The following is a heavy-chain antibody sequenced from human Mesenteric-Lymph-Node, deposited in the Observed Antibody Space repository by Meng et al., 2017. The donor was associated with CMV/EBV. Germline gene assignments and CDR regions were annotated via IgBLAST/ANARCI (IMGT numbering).Heavy chain of an antibody. V-gene: IGHV1-2*02. CDR3: ARPTHYDSSGWVY. Sequence: ASVKVSCKPSGYPFSGYNLHWVRQAPGQGLEWVGNINPSSGVKKYSQKFEGRVTVTRDASISTIYMELSGLRSDDTAVYYCARPTHYDSSGWVYWGQGTLVTVSS. CDR1: GYPFSGYN. CDR2: INPSSGVK. D-gene: IGHD3-22*01. J-gene: IGHJ4*02.